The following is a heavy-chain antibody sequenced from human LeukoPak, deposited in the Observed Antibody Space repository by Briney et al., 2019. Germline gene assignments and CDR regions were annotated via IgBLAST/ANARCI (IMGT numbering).Heavy chain of an antibody. V-gene: IGHV1-69*13. D-gene: IGHD6-13*01. CDR2: IIPIFGTA. CDR3: ARGGPYSSSWLYDAFDI. Sequence: SVKVSCKASGGTFSSYAISWVRQAPGQGLEWMGGIIPIFGTANYAQKFQGRVTITADESTSTAYMELSSLRSEDTAVYYCARGGPYSSSWLYDAFDIWGQGTTVTVSS. J-gene: IGHJ3*02. CDR1: GGTFSSYA.